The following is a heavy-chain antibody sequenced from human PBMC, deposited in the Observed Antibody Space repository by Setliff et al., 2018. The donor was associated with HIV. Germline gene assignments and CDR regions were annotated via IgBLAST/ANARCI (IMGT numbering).Heavy chain of an antibody. CDR2: ITSDGNNT. CDR3: VKERWSTRYFDL. Sequence: GGSLRLSCAASGFNFRNYNMNWVRQAPGKGLQYISAITSDGNNTYYADSVKGRFTISRDNSKKTLFLQMDSLRLDDTAIYYCVKERWSTRYFDLWGRGSLVNVSS. CDR1: GFNFRNYN. V-gene: IGHV3-64*02. D-gene: IGHD6-13*01. J-gene: IGHJ2*01.